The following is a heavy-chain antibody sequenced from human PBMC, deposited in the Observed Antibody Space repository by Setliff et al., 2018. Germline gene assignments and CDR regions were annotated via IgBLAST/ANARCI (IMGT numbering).Heavy chain of an antibody. Sequence: SETLSLTCAVYGGSFSGYYWSWNRQPPGKGLEWIGEINHSGSTNYNPSLKSRVTISVDTSKNQFSLKLSSVTAADTAVYYCARVRYVFWSGSIDYWGQGTRVTVSS. V-gene: IGHV4-34*01. CDR3: ARVRYVFWSGSIDY. CDR2: INHSGST. J-gene: IGHJ4*02. CDR1: GGSFSGYY. D-gene: IGHD3-3*01.